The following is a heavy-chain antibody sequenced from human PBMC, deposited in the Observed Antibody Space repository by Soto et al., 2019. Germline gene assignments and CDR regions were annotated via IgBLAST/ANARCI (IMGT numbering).Heavy chain of an antibody. CDR2: VYTSAEGGAT. CDR3: TTESVEGF. D-gene: IGHD2-15*01. Sequence: EVQLVDSGGGLVKPGGSLRLSCAASGFSVTNAWMNWVRQAPGKGLEWVGRVYTSAEGGATNYAAPVKGRFTISRDDAQNTVYLQMNSLMTEDTAVYYCTTESVEGFWGQGTTVTVSS. V-gene: IGHV3-15*07. CDR1: GFSVTNAW. J-gene: IGHJ6*02.